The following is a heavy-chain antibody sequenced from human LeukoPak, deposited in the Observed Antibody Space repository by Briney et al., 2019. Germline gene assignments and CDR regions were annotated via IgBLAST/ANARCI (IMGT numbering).Heavy chain of an antibody. D-gene: IGHD2-15*01. CDR2: INHSGST. V-gene: IGHV4-34*01. CDR1: GGSFSGYY. CDR3: ARGGCSGGSCYEDAFDI. J-gene: IGHJ3*02. Sequence: SETLSLTGAVYGGSFSGYYWSWIRQPPGKGLEWSGEINHSGSTNYNPSLKSRVTISVDTSKNQFSLKLSSVTAADTAVYYCARGGCSGGSCYEDAFDIWGQGTMVTVSS.